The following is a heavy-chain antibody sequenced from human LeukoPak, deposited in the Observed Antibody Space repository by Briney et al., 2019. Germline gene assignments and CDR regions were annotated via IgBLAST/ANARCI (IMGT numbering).Heavy chain of an antibody. CDR2: FKTKTDGGTA. J-gene: IGHJ4*02. D-gene: IGHD1-26*01. V-gene: IGHV3-15*01. Sequence: GGSLRLSCAVSGFTFNNAWMTWVRQAPGKGLEWVGRFKTKTDGGTADYAAPVKGRFTISRDDSKNILYLQMDSLKTEDTAVYYCAAGRTRDYWGQGTLVTVSS. CDR1: GFTFNNAW. CDR3: AAGRTRDY.